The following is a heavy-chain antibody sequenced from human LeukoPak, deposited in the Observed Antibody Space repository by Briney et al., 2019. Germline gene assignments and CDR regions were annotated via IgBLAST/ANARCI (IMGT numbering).Heavy chain of an antibody. CDR2: INHSGST. V-gene: IGHV4-34*01. Sequence: PSETLSLTCAVYGGSFSGYYWSWIRQPPEKGLEWIGEINHSGSTNYNPSLKSRVTISVDTSKNQFSLKLSSVTAADTAVYYCARGNYYDSSGPNWFDPWGQGTLVTVSS. CDR3: ARGNYYDSSGPNWFDP. CDR1: GGSFSGYY. J-gene: IGHJ5*02. D-gene: IGHD3-22*01.